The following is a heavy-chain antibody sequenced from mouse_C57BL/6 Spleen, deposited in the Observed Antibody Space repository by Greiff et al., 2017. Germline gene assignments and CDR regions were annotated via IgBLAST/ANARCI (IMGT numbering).Heavy chain of an antibody. CDR1: GYTFTDYY. Sequence: VQLVESGAELVRPGASVKLSCKASGYTFTDYYINWVKQRPGQGLEWIARIYPGSGNTYYNEKFKGKATLTAEKSSSTAYMQLSSLTSEDSAVYFCALYGSSPFAYWGQGTLVTVSA. CDR2: IYPGSGNT. J-gene: IGHJ3*01. V-gene: IGHV1-76*01. CDR3: ALYGSSPFAY. D-gene: IGHD1-1*01.